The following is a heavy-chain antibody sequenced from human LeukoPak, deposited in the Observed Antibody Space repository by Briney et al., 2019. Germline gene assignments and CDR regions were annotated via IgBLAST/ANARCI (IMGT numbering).Heavy chain of an antibody. CDR1: GFTVSSNY. CDR3: AKDYYGSGSSMDVLDY. Sequence: GGSLRLSCAASGFTVSSNYMSWVRQAPGKGLEWVSVIYSGGSTYYADSVKGRFTISRDNSKNTLYLQMNSLRAEDTAVYYCAKDYYGSGSSMDVLDYWGQGTLVTVSS. V-gene: IGHV3-53*01. D-gene: IGHD3-10*01. CDR2: IYSGGST. J-gene: IGHJ4*02.